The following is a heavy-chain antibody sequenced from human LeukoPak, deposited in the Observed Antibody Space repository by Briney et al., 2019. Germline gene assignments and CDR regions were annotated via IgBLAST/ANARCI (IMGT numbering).Heavy chain of an antibody. CDR2: INNDGSSM. CDR1: AFIFSGHW. V-gene: IGHV3-74*01. J-gene: IGHJ4*02. Sequence: GGSLRLSCAGSAFIFSGHWMNWVRQTPGKGLVWLSRINNDGSSMLYADSVKGRFTFSRDNAENTMFLEMSSLRVEDTAVYYCVRERNNFWSGHQSIFESWGQGTLVTVSS. D-gene: IGHD3-3*01. CDR3: VRERNNFWSGHQSIFES.